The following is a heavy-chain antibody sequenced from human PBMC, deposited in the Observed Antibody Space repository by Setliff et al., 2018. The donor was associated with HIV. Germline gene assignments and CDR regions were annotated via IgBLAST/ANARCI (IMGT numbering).Heavy chain of an antibody. Sequence: PSETLSLTCTVSGGSISGSGPGYYWGWVRQPPGGGLEWIGSVYYSGSTYYNPSLRSRVTISVDTSKNQFSLKLSSVTAADTAVYYCARSPLWSGYEGEAFDIWGQGTMVTV. V-gene: IGHV4-39*07. CDR2: VYYSGST. D-gene: IGHD3-3*01. J-gene: IGHJ3*02. CDR3: ARSPLWSGYEGEAFDI. CDR1: GGSISGSGPGYY.